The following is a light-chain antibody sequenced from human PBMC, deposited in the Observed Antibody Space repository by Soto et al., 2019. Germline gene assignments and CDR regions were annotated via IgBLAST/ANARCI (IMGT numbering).Light chain of an antibody. CDR2: GAS. CDR1: QSVSSNY. CDR3: QYYGRSPPYT. J-gene: IGKJ2*01. V-gene: IGKV3-20*01. Sequence: EIVLTQSPGTLSLSPGERATLSCRASQSVSSNYLAWYQQKPGQTPRPLIYGASSRVTGIPDRFSGSGSGTDFTLTISRVEPEDFAVYYCQYYGRSPPYTFGQGTKLEIK.